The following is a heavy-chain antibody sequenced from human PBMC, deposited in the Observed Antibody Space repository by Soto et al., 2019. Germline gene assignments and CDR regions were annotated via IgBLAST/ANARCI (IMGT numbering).Heavy chain of an antibody. V-gene: IGHV3-72*01. CDR2: TRNKANSYTT. CDR1: GFTFSDHY. Sequence: GGSLRLSCAASGFTFSDHYMDWVRQAPGKGLEWVGRTRNKANSYTTEYGASVKGRFTIARDDAKNSLYLQMNRLKTEDPAVYYCARSCGSGGSCVSDFWGQGTLVTVSS. J-gene: IGHJ4*02. D-gene: IGHD2-15*01. CDR3: ARSCGSGGSCVSDF.